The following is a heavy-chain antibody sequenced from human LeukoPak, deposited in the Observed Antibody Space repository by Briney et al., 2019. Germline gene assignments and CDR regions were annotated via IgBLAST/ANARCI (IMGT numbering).Heavy chain of an antibody. D-gene: IGHD3-22*01. V-gene: IGHV3-23*01. CDR1: GFTFSSYA. Sequence: GGSLRLSCAASGFTFSSYAMSWVRQAPGKGLEWVSTISGRGTNTYYANSVKGRFTISRDNSKNTLYLQMNSLRAEDTAVYYCAKGVRRSSDYSSPVDYWGQGTLVTVSS. CDR2: ISGRGTNT. J-gene: IGHJ4*02. CDR3: AKGVRRSSDYSSPVDY.